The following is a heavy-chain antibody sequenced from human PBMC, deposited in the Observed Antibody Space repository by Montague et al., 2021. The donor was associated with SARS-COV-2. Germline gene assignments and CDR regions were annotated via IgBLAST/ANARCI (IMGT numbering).Heavy chain of an antibody. CDR2: INHSGSS. D-gene: IGHD3-3*01. Sequence: SETLSLTCAVYGGSFTGYYWTWIRQPLRKGLEWIGEINHSGSSNYNPSLESRVTMSVDTSKNQFSLRLNSVSAADTAVYYCARAQVTIFGVLIMLPAAGAVDVWGQGTTVTVSS. CDR1: GGSFTGYY. J-gene: IGHJ3*01. CDR3: ARAQVTIFGVLIMLPAAGAVDV. V-gene: IGHV4-34*01.